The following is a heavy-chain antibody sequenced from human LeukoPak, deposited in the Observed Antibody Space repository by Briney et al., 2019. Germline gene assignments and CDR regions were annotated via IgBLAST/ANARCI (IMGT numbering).Heavy chain of an antibody. CDR2: IQYDGSNE. Sequence: GGSLRLPCAASGFTFSRYGINWVRQAPGKGLEWVAYIQYDGSNEQYADSVKGRFSISRDSSKNILYPQMNSLRAEDTTIYYCAKDRCSNGIGCYYYYMDVWGKGTTVTISS. D-gene: IGHD2-8*01. CDR1: GFTFSRYG. V-gene: IGHV3-30*02. CDR3: AKDRCSNGIGCYYYYMDV. J-gene: IGHJ6*03.